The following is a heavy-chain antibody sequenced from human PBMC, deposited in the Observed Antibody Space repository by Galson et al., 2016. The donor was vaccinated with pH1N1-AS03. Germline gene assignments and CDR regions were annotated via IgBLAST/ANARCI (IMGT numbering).Heavy chain of an antibody. CDR3: ARGWYDIWTGYLVDPFDY. V-gene: IGHV3-11*01. CDR2: ITSSGGSGSTI. Sequence: SLRLSCAASGFTFGDYYMSWIRQAPGKGLEWISCITSSGGSGSTIYYADSVKGRFTISRDNAKNSLYLQINSLRADDTAVYFCARGWYDIWTGYLVDPFDYWGQGALVTVSS. CDR1: GFTFGDYY. J-gene: IGHJ4*02. D-gene: IGHD3-9*01.